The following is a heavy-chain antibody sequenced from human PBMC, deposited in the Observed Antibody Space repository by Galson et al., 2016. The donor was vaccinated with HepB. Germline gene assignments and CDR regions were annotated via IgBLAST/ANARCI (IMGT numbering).Heavy chain of an antibody. Sequence: SLRLSCAASGFTFSSYWMTWVRQAPGKGLEWVANIKPDGSEKYSVDSVKGRFTISRDNAKNSLYLQMNSLRVEDTAVYYCGGGTTWLVGVWGHGTLVAVSS. CDR3: GGGTTWLVGV. J-gene: IGHJ4*01. CDR2: IKPDGSEK. D-gene: IGHD2-21*01. CDR1: GFTFSSYW. V-gene: IGHV3-7*04.